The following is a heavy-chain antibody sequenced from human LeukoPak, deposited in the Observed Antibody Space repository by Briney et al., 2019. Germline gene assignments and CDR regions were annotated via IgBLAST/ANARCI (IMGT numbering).Heavy chain of an antibody. D-gene: IGHD3-22*01. V-gene: IGHV4-4*08. CDR1: GGSLFSYY. CDR3: ARRAYYDSSGYHPTAGYFDL. J-gene: IGHJ2*01. CDR2: IYPNGIT. Sequence: SETLSLTCTVSGGSLFSYYWNWIRQSPGKGLEWIGFIYPNGITSYTPSLMSRGSISIATSRNQLSLRLTSVTAADTAMYYCARRAYYDSSGYHPTAGYFDLWGRGTLVTVSS.